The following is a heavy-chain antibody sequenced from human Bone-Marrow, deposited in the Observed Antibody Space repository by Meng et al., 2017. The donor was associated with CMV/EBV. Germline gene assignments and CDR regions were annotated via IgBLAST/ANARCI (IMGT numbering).Heavy chain of an antibody. D-gene: IGHD3-22*01. Sequence: ESLKISCTVSGGSISSSSYYWGWIRQPPGKGLEWIGSIYYSGSTYYNPSLKSRVTISVDTSKNQFSLKLSSVTAADTAVYYCARDGGYSRSVYGLYYYYGMDVWGQGTTVTVSS. J-gene: IGHJ6*02. CDR1: GGSISSSSYY. CDR3: ARDGGYSRSVYGLYYYYGMDV. CDR2: IYYSGST. V-gene: IGHV4-39*07.